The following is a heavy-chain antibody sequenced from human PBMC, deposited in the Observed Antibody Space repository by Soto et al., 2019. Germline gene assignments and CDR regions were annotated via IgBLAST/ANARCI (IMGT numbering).Heavy chain of an antibody. J-gene: IGHJ4*02. V-gene: IGHV3-23*01. CDR1: GFSFDIYI. CDR2: IGGSGGAT. CDR3: AKGGTYDVGSFDC. Sequence: EVQLLESGGGVVQPGGSLRLSCAASGFSFDIYIRSWVRQAPGKGLEWVSAIGGSGGATYFADSVKGRFTISKDNSKNTLYLQMNILRDEDTDVYCCAKGGTYDVGSFDCWGQGTLVTVSS. D-gene: IGHD5-12*01.